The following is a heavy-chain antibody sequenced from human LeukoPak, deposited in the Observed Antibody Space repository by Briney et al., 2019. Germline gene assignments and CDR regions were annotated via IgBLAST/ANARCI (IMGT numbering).Heavy chain of an antibody. D-gene: IGHD2-15*01. J-gene: IGHJ1*01. V-gene: IGHV3-23*01. Sequence: GGSLRLSCAASAFTFSSYAMSWVRQAPGKGLEWVSTLSGSGSSTYYADSVKGRFTISGDNSKNTLYLQMNSLRAEDTAVYYCASSRSVVVAATKNWGQGPWSPSPQ. CDR3: ASSRSVVVAATKN. CDR2: LSGSGSST. CDR1: AFTFSSYA.